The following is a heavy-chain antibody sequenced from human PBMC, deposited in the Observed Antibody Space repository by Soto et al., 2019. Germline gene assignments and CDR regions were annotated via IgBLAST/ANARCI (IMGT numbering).Heavy chain of an antibody. V-gene: IGHV4-34*01. CDR1: GGSFSGYY. D-gene: IGHD6-13*01. CDR2: INHSGST. J-gene: IGHJ5*02. Sequence: SETLSLTCAVYGGSFSGYYWSWIRQPPGKGLEWIGEINHSGSTNYNPSLKSRVTISVDTSKNQFSLKLSSVTAADTAVYYCARGLRSGPSSSWPNWFDPWGQGTLVTVSS. CDR3: ARGLRSGPSSSWPNWFDP.